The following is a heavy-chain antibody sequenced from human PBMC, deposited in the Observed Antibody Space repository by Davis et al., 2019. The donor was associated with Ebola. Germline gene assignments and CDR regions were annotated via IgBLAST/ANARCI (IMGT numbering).Heavy chain of an antibody. CDR1: GGSISSYY. Sequence: SETLSLTCTVSGGSISSYYWSWIRQPPGKGLEWIGYMHYSGDTNYNPSLKSRVTISMDTSKNQISLKVRSVTAADTAVYYCASADEAGANWFDPWGQGTRVTVSS. D-gene: IGHD3-10*01. J-gene: IGHJ5*02. V-gene: IGHV4-59*01. CDR3: ASADEAGANWFDP. CDR2: MHYSGDT.